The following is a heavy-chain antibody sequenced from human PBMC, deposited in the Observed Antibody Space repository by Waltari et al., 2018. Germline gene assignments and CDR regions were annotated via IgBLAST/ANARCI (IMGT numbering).Heavy chain of an antibody. D-gene: IGHD4-4*01. Sequence: QLLESGGGVVQPGRSLRLSCAASGFTFRDYAMHWVRQAPGKGLEWVAIISYDGTQTFYADPVKGRFTITRDNYKNTVYLQMESLRGDDTASYYCARGYATDPLDYWGHGTLVTVSS. V-gene: IGHV3-30*04. J-gene: IGHJ4*01. CDR2: ISYDGTQT. CDR1: GFTFRDYA. CDR3: ARGYATDPLDY.